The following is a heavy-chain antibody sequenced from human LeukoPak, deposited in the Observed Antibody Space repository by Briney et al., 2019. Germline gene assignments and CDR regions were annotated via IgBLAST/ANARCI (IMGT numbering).Heavy chain of an antibody. CDR3: ARDGSITMVRGATRHGMDV. Sequence: SETLSLTCAVYGGSFSGYYWSWIRQPPGKGLEWIGEINHSGSTNYNPSLKSRVTISVDTSKNQFSLKLSSVTAADTAVYYCARDGSITMVRGATRHGMDVWGKGTTVTVSS. CDR2: INHSGST. V-gene: IGHV4-34*01. D-gene: IGHD3-10*01. J-gene: IGHJ6*04. CDR1: GGSFSGYY.